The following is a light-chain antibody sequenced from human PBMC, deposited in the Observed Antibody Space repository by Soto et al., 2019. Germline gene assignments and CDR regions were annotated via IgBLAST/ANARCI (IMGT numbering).Light chain of an antibody. CDR3: KSYAGSNTYV. Sequence: ALTQPRSVSGSPGQSVTISCTGTKNDIGVYDFVSWYQHHPGKAPRLIIYGVVQRPSGVPDRFSGSKSGNTASLTVSGLQAADEADYFCKSYAGSNTYVFGSGTKVTVL. V-gene: IGLV2-8*01. J-gene: IGLJ1*01. CDR1: KNDIGVYDF. CDR2: GVV.